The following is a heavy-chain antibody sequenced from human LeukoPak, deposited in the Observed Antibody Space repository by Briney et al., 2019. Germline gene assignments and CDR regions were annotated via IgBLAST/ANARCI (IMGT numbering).Heavy chain of an antibody. CDR1: GFTFSSYG. Sequence: GGSLRLSCAASGFTFSSYGMHWVRQAPGKGLEWVAVISYDGSNKYYADSVKGRFTISRDNSKNTLYLQMNSLRAEDTAVYYCAKQAHRLEALYYFDYWGQGTLVTVSS. V-gene: IGHV3-30*18. CDR2: ISYDGSNK. CDR3: AKQAHRLEALYYFDY. J-gene: IGHJ4*02.